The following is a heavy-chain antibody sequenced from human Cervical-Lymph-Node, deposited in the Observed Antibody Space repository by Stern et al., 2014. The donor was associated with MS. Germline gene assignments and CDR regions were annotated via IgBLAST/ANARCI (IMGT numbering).Heavy chain of an antibody. Sequence: VQLLESGGGVVQPGRSLSLSCVASGFTFSTYALHWVRLAPGKGLEWVAFVSYDGTQRNSTDSVKARFTISRDNSKNTLYLHMNSLRDEDTAVYFCARGGRGVGLEYWGQGALVTVSS. D-gene: IGHD3-10*01. J-gene: IGHJ4*02. CDR2: VSYDGTQR. V-gene: IGHV3-30-3*01. CDR3: ARGGRGVGLEY. CDR1: GFTFSTYA.